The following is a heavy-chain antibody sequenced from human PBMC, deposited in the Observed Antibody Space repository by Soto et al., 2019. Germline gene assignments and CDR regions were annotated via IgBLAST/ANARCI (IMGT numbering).Heavy chain of an antibody. J-gene: IGHJ4*02. Sequence: EVQLLESGGGLVQPGGSLRLSCAASGFTFSSYAMSGVRQAPGKGLEWVSAISGSGGSTYYADSVKGRFTISRDNSKHTLYVQMTILRAEDTAVYYCAKFFRMATKLFDYWGQGTLVTVSS. CDR1: GFTFSSYA. D-gene: IGHD5-12*01. CDR2: ISGSGGST. V-gene: IGHV3-23*01. CDR3: AKFFRMATKLFDY.